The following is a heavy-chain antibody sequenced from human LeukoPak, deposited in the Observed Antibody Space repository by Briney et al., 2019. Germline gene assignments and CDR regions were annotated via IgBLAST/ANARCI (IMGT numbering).Heavy chain of an antibody. CDR3: VRGGGSIRHSYYYYVDV. Sequence: PGGSLRLSCAASGFIFSSYAMNWVRQAPGQGPEWVSGITWNGGSTDYAASVKGRFTISRDNAKNSLYLRMNSLRDEDTALYYCVRGGGSIRHSYYYYVDVWGKGTSVTVSS. CDR1: GFIFSSYA. J-gene: IGHJ6*03. CDR2: ITWNGGST. V-gene: IGHV3-20*04. D-gene: IGHD2-15*01.